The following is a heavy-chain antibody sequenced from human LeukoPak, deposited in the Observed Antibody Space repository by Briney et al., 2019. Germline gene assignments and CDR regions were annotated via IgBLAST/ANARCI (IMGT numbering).Heavy chain of an antibody. CDR1: GYTFTSYA. Sequence: ASVKVSCKASGYTFTSYAMHWVRQAPGHRLEWMGWINTGNGNTKYSQKFQGRVTITRDTSASTAYMELSSLRSEDTAVYYCVCGRYDSSYAFDIWGQGTMVTVSS. CDR2: INTGNGNT. V-gene: IGHV1-3*04. D-gene: IGHD3-22*01. J-gene: IGHJ3*02. CDR3: VCGRYDSSYAFDI.